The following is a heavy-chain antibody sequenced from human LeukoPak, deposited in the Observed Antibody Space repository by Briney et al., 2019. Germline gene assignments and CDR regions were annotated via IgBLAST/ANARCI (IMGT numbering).Heavy chain of an antibody. J-gene: IGHJ3*02. V-gene: IGHV4-4*07. CDR1: GGSISSYY. CDR3: ARDGGYSGYDLEAFDI. CDR2: IYTSGST. D-gene: IGHD5-12*01. Sequence: SETLSLTCTVSGGSISSYYWSWIRQPAGKGLEWIGRIYTSGSTNYNSSLKSRVTMSVDTSKNQFSLKLSSVTAADTAVYYCARDGGYSGYDLEAFDIWGQGTMVTVSS.